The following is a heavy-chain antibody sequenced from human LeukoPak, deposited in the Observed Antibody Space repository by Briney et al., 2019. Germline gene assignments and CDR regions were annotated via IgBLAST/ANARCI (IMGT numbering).Heavy chain of an antibody. Sequence: GGSLRLSCAASGFTFSSYGMHWVRQAPGKGLEWVAVIWYDGSNKYYADSVKGRFTISRDNSKNTLYLQMNSLRAEDTAVYYCARSNLIAAGAFDIWGQGTMVTVSS. V-gene: IGHV3-33*01. CDR1: GFTFSSYG. CDR2: IWYDGSNK. D-gene: IGHD6-25*01. J-gene: IGHJ3*02. CDR3: ARSNLIAAGAFDI.